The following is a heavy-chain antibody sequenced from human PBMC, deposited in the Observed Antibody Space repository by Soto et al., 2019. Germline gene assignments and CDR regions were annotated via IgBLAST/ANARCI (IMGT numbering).Heavy chain of an antibody. CDR3: GRELYLYYGIMSGYEHWFDY. D-gene: IGHD3-9*01. J-gene: IGHJ4*02. CDR1: GFTFSSYS. Sequence: EVQLVESGGGLVQPGGSLRLSCAASGFTFSSYSMNWVRQAPGKGLEWVSYISSSSSTIYYADSVKGRFTISRDNAKNPLYRQMNGLGAEDTAVYYCGRELYLYYGIMSGYEHWFDYWGQRALGNGSS. V-gene: IGHV3-48*01. CDR2: ISSSSSTI.